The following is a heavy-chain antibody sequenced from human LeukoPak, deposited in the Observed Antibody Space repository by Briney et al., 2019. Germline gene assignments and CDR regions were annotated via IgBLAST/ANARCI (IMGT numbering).Heavy chain of an antibody. J-gene: IGHJ4*02. CDR1: GYSFSTYS. Sequence: PGGSLRLXCAASGYSFSTYSMNWVRQAPGKELEWVSFISTGSSYIYYADSVKGRFTISRDNAKQSLYLQMNSLRAEDTAVYFCARSFYDSSGYPNFDYWGQGTLVTVSS. CDR3: ARSFYDSSGYPNFDY. CDR2: ISTGSSYI. V-gene: IGHV3-21*05. D-gene: IGHD3-22*01.